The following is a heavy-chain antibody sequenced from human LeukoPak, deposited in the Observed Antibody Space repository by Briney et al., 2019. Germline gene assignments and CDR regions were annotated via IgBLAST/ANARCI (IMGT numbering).Heavy chain of an antibody. CDR1: GGTFSSYA. V-gene: IGHV1-69*01. Sequence: SVKVSCKASGGTFSSYAISWVRQAPGQGLEWMGGIIPIFGTANYAQKFQGRVTITADESTSTAYMELSSLRSEDTAVYYCARVPSCSSWYLHHRDLMSWFDPWGQGTLVTVSS. CDR3: ARVPSCSSWYLHHRDLMSWFDP. J-gene: IGHJ5*02. D-gene: IGHD6-13*01. CDR2: IIPIFGTA.